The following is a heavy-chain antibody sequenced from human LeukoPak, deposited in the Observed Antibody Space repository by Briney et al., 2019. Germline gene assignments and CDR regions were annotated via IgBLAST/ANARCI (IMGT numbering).Heavy chain of an antibody. V-gene: IGHV3-30*18. CDR2: ISYDGSNK. CDR1: GFTFSSYG. Sequence: PGGSLRLSCAASGFTFSSYGMHWVRQAPGKGLEWVAVISYDGSNKYYADSVKGRFTISRDNSKNTLYLQMNSLRAEDTAVYYCAKDTGGGSRTYYDFWSFYYYGMDVWGQGTTVTVSS. D-gene: IGHD3-3*01. J-gene: IGHJ6*02. CDR3: AKDTGGGSRTYYDFWSFYYYGMDV.